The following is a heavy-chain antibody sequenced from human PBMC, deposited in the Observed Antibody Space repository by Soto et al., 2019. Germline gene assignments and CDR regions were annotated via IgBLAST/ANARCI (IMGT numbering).Heavy chain of an antibody. J-gene: IGHJ3*02. Sequence: ASVKVSCKASGYTFTSYAMHWVRQAPGQRLEWMGWINAGNGNTKYSQKFQGRVNITRDTSASTAYTELSSLRSEDTAVYYCATAIADDAFDIWGQGTMVTVSS. V-gene: IGHV1-3*01. CDR1: GYTFTSYA. CDR3: ATAIADDAFDI. CDR2: INAGNGNT. D-gene: IGHD2-2*01.